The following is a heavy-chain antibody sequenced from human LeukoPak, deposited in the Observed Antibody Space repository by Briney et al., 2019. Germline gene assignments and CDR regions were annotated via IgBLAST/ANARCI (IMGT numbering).Heavy chain of an antibody. CDR3: ARGGLRFLEWLSPSYGMDV. CDR2: IIPIFGTA. V-gene: IGHV1-69*13. D-gene: IGHD3-3*01. CDR1: GGTFSSYA. J-gene: IGHJ6*02. Sequence: ASVKVSCKASGGTFSSYAISWVRQAPGQGLEWMGGIIPIFGTANYAQKFQGRVTITADESTSTAYMELSSLRSEDTAVYYCARGGLRFLEWLSPSYGMDVWGQGTTVTVSS.